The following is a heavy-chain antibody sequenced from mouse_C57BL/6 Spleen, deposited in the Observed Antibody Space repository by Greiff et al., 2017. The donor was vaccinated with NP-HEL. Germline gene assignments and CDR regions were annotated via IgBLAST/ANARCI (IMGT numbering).Heavy chain of an antibody. CDR1: GYTFTDYY. D-gene: IGHD2-10*02. CDR3: ARLEGYGNYATQGLDY. V-gene: IGHV1-76*01. CDR2: IYPGSGNT. Sequence: QVQLKESGAELVRPGASVKLSCKASGYTFTDYYINWVKQRPGQGLEWIARIYPGSGNTYYNEKFKGKATLTAEKSSSTAYMQLSSLTSEDSAVYFCARLEGYGNYATQGLDYWGQGTTLTVSS. J-gene: IGHJ2*01.